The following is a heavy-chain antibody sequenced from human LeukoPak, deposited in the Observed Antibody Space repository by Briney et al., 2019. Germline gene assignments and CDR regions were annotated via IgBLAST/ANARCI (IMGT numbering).Heavy chain of an antibody. CDR2: IYYSGST. D-gene: IGHD3-22*01. CDR1: GGSISSYY. V-gene: IGHV4-59*01. Sequence: SETLSLTCTVSGGSISSYYWSWIRQPPGKGLEWIGYIYYSGSTNYNPSLKSRVTISVDTSKNQFSLKLSSVTAADTAVYYCARAYDSSGYYPYYFDYWGQGTLVTVSS. J-gene: IGHJ4*02. CDR3: ARAYDSSGYYPYYFDY.